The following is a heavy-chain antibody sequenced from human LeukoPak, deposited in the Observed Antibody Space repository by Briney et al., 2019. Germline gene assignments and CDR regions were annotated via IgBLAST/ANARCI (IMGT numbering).Heavy chain of an antibody. CDR2: IKQDGSEK. Sequence: GGSLRLSCAASGFTFSSYWMSWVRQAPGKGLEWVANIKQDGSEKYYVDSVKGRFTISRDNAKNSLYLQMNSLRAEDTAVYYCARDIGLYYYYMDVWGKGTTVTIA. CDR3: ARDIGLYYYYMDV. CDR1: GFTFSSYW. J-gene: IGHJ6*03. V-gene: IGHV3-7*01. D-gene: IGHD3-10*01.